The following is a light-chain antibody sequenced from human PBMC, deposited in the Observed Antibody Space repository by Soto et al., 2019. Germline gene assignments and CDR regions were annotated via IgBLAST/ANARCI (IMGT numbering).Light chain of an antibody. V-gene: IGKV3-20*01. J-gene: IGKJ4*01. CDR2: GAS. CDR1: QSVSSSY. Sequence: EIVLTQSPGTLALSPGERATLSCRASQSVSSSYLAWYQQKPGQAPRLLIYGASSRATGIPDRFSGSGSGTDFTLTISRLEPEDFAVYFCQQYGTSLTIGGGTQVEIK. CDR3: QQYGTSLT.